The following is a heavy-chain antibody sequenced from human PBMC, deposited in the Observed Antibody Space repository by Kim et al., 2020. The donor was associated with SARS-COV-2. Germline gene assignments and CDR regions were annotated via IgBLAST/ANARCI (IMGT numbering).Heavy chain of an antibody. D-gene: IGHD2-15*01. CDR3: ARGLGYCSGGNCHNWFDP. CDR2: INPRGGST. CDR1: GYTFSNYY. J-gene: IGHJ5*02. Sequence: ASVKVSCKASGYTFSNYYIHWVRQAPGQGLEWMGIINPRGGSTTNAQKFQGRVTMTRDMSTSTVYMELSSLRSEDTAVYYCARGLGYCSGGNCHNWFDPWGQGTLVTVSS. V-gene: IGHV1-46*01.